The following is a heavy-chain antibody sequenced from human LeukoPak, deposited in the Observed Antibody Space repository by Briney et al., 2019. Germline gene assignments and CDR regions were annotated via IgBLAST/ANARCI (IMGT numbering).Heavy chain of an antibody. D-gene: IGHD3-10*01. J-gene: IGHJ4*02. CDR1: DGSITNND. CDR2: VHYSGTT. V-gene: IGHV4-59*01. CDR3: ARRATSGSPYYLDY. Sequence: PSETLSLTCTVSDGSITNNDWSWVRQTPGKGLEFIGYVHYSGTTNYNPSLRSRVTISIDTSRKHFFLKLKSVTAADTAVYYCARRATSGSPYYLDYWGQGTLVTVSS.